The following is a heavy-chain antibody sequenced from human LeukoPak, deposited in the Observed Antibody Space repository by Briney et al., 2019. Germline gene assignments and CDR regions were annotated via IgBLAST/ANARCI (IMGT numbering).Heavy chain of an antibody. J-gene: IGHJ4*02. Sequence: PGGSLRLSCGASGFTFTTSYMRWVSQAPGKGLEWVGLIKSKTDGGTTDYAAPVKGRFTISRDESKNTLYLQMNSLKTEDTGVYHCTAGHYSSLWGQGTLVTVSS. CDR2: IKSKTDGGTT. V-gene: IGHV3-15*01. CDR1: GFTFTTSY. CDR3: TAGHYSSL. D-gene: IGHD6-13*01.